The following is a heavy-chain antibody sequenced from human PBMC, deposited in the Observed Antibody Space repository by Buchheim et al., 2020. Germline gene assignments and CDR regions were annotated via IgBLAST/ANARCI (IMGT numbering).Heavy chain of an antibody. CDR1: GFSFGNYV. J-gene: IGHJ4*02. CDR3: VKDRGSWERPPS. V-gene: IGHV3-23*05. Sequence: EVQLMESGGDLVQPGGSLRLSCEASGFSFGNYVMSWVRQPPGKGLEWVSGIYSSGRTFYADSAKGRFTISRDNTKDTLYLQMNSLRVEDSAVYYCVKDRGSWERPPSWGQGTL. CDR2: IYSSGRT. D-gene: IGHD1-26*01.